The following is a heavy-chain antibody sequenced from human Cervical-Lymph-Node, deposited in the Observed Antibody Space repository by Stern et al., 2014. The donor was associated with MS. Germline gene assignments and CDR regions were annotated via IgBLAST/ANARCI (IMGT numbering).Heavy chain of an antibody. CDR2: IDTDGTTT. Sequence: EVQLVESGGGLVQPGGSLRLSCTASGFPFSVYWMHWVRHAPGKGLEWVSRIDTDGTTTDYADSVKGRFTISRDNAKNTVYLQMKSLRAEDTATYYCARDNNGLDSWGQGTLVTVSS. D-gene: IGHD1/OR15-1a*01. CDR3: ARDNNGLDS. V-gene: IGHV3-74*01. J-gene: IGHJ4*02. CDR1: GFPFSVYW.